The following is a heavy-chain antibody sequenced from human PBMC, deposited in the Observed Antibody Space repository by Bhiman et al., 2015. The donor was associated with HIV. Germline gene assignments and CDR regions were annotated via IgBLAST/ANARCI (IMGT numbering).Heavy chain of an antibody. CDR3: TREFYTDPFAFDI. CDR2: ISSSSSYI. J-gene: IGHJ3*02. CDR1: GFTFSSYX. D-gene: IGHD3-16*01. V-gene: IGHV3-21*01. Sequence: EVQLVESGGGLVKPGGSLRLSCAASGFTFSSYXMNWVRQAPGKGLEWVSSISSSSSYIYYADSVKGRFTISKDNAKNSLYLQMNSLRAEDTAVYYCTREFYTDPFAFDIWGQGTMVTVSS.